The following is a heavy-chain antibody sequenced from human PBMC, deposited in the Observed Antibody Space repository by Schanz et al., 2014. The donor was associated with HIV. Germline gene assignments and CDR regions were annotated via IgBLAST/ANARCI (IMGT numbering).Heavy chain of an antibody. V-gene: IGHV3-30-3*01. CDR2: IWYGGSNK. Sequence: VQLLESGGGLVQPGGSLRLSCAASGFTFSSYAMSWVRQAPGKGLEWMAVIWYGGSNKYYADSVKGRFTISRDNSKNTLYLQMNSLRAEDTAVYYCARVNDKGWGYCSSTSCLFWYFDLWGRGTLVTVSS. D-gene: IGHD2-2*01. J-gene: IGHJ2*01. CDR1: GFTFSSYA. CDR3: ARVNDKGWGYCSSTSCLFWYFDL.